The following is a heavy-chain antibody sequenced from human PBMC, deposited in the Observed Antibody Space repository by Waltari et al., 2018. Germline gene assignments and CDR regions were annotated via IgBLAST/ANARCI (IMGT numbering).Heavy chain of an antibody. D-gene: IGHD6-13*01. CDR3: ARGLLIAASDY. CDR2: INPIGGST. J-gene: IGHJ4*02. V-gene: IGHV1-46*01. Sequence: QVQLVEAGAGVKKAGGLVKASCRASGYTFTCYYVKRVRQAPGQGLEWMVIINPIGGSTSYAQKFQGRVTMTRDTSTSTVYMEQSSLRSEDTAVYYCARGLLIAASDYWGQGTLVTVSS. CDR1: GYTFTCYY.